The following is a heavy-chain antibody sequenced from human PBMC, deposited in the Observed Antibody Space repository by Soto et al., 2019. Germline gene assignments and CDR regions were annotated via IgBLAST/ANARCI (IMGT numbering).Heavy chain of an antibody. V-gene: IGHV1-3*01. CDR2: INAGNGNT. J-gene: IGHJ4*02. CDR1: GHTFTSYA. Sequence: ASVKVSCKASGHTFTSYAMHWVRQAPGQRLEWMGWINAGNGNTKYSQKFQGRVTITRDTSASTAYMELSSLRSEDTAVYYCARAVAVAADFDFWGQGTLVTVSS. CDR3: ARAVAVAADFDF. D-gene: IGHD6-19*01.